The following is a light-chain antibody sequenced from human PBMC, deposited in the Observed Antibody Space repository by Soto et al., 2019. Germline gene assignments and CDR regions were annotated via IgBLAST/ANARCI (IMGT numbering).Light chain of an antibody. CDR1: QSISSW. CDR2: EAS. J-gene: IGKJ4*01. Sequence: DIQMTQSPSTLSASVGDRVTITCRASQSISSWLAWYQQKPGKAPKLLIYEASSLESGVPSRFSGSGSDTEFTLTINNLQPDDFATYHCQQYNRYSLTFGGGTKVEIK. CDR3: QQYNRYSLT. V-gene: IGKV1-5*01.